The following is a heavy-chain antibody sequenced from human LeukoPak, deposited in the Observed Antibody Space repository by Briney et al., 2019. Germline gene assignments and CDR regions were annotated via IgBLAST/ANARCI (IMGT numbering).Heavy chain of an antibody. CDR3: ARVESRRWIQLWLNY. CDR1: GYTFTSYG. CDR2: ISAYNGNT. Sequence: ASMKVSCKASGYTFTSYGISWVRQAPGQGLEWMGWISAYNGNTHYAQKLQGRVTMTTDTSTSTAYMELRSLRSDDTAVYYCARVESRRWIQLWLNYWGQGTLVTVSS. D-gene: IGHD5-18*01. V-gene: IGHV1-18*01. J-gene: IGHJ4*02.